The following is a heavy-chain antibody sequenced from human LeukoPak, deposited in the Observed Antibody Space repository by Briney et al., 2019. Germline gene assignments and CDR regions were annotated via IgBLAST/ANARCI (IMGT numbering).Heavy chain of an antibody. CDR1: GGSISRGSYY. CDR3: ARQTFGVLYFDS. J-gene: IGHJ4*02. V-gene: IGHV4-61*02. D-gene: IGHD3-10*01. CDR2: IYNSGST. Sequence: ASETLSLTCVVSGGSISRGSYYWNWIRQPAGKGLEWMGRIYNSGSTNYNPSLKSRVTISVDTSRNQLSLQLTSVTAADTAVYYCARQTFGVLYFDSWGPGTLVIVSS.